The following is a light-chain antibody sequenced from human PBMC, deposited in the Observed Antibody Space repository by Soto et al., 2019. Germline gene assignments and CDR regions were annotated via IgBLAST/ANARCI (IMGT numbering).Light chain of an antibody. CDR2: DAY. J-gene: IGKJ2*02. V-gene: IGKV3-11*01. Sequence: VLTQSPDTLSSSVGETVTLSCRASQSVDRYVAWYQQKLGKAPRLLIYDAYTLHTGVAARFSGSGSGTDFSLTISSLEPEDFAIYSCQQRYSWPSTFGPGTKVE. CDR1: QSVDRY. CDR3: QQRYSWPST.